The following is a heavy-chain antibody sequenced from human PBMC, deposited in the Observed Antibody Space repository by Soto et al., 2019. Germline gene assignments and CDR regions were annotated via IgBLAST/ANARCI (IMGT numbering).Heavy chain of an antibody. Sequence: QVQLQESGPGLVKPSQTLSLTCTVSGGSITSSGYYWSWIRQHPGEGLEWIGFTSNSGSTSYNPYLKSRVTISVDTASNQFSLNLKSVTAADTAGYYCARGGGSTKVDYWGQGTLVTVSP. J-gene: IGHJ4*02. V-gene: IGHV4-31*03. CDR2: TSNSGST. CDR1: GGSITSSGYY. D-gene: IGHD2-2*01. CDR3: ARGGGSTKVDY.